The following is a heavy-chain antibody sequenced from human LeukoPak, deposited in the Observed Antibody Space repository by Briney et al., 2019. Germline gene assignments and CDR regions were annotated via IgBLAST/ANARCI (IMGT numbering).Heavy chain of an antibody. Sequence: SETLSLTCAVYGGSFSGYYWSWIRQPPGKGLEWIGEINHSGSTNYNPSLKSRVTISVDTSKNQFSLKLSSVTAADTAVYYCASTAEDYGGNSVDYWGQGTLVTVSS. CDR2: INHSGST. J-gene: IGHJ4*02. V-gene: IGHV4-34*01. CDR1: GGSFSGYY. CDR3: ASTAEDYGGNSVDY. D-gene: IGHD4-23*01.